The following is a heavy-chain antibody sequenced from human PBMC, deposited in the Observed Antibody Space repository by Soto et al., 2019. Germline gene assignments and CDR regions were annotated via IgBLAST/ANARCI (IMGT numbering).Heavy chain of an antibody. Sequence: GGSLRLSCAASGFTFSSYGMHWVRQAPGKGLEWVAVIWYDGSNKYYADSVKGRFTISRDNSKNTLYLQMNSLRAEDTAVYYCARAQTYYYDSSGYPTNQYYFDYWGQGTLVTVS. J-gene: IGHJ4*02. CDR1: GFTFSSYG. V-gene: IGHV3-33*01. D-gene: IGHD3-22*01. CDR2: IWYDGSNK. CDR3: ARAQTYYYDSSGYPTNQYYFDY.